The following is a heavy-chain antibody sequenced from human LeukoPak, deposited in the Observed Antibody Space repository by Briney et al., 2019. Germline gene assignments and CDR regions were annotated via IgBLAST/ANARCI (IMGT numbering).Heavy chain of an antibody. CDR3: ARVSVYGSYFDY. CDR2: IYYSGST. CDR1: GGSISSGGYY. Sequence: SQTLSFTCTVSGGSISSGGYYWSWIRQHPGKGLEWIGYIYYSGSTYYNPSLKSRVTISVDTSKNQFSLKLSSVTAADTAVYYCARVSVYGSYFDYWGQGTLVTVSS. V-gene: IGHV4-31*03. D-gene: IGHD4-17*01. J-gene: IGHJ4*02.